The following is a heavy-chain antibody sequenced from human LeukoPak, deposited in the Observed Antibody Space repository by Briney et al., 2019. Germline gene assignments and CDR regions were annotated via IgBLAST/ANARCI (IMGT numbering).Heavy chain of an antibody. D-gene: IGHD1-26*01. CDR2: ISYDGSNK. J-gene: IGHJ6*03. V-gene: IGHV3-30-3*01. Sequence: GGSLRLSYAASGSTFSSYAMHWVRQAPGKGLEWVAVISYDGSNKYYADSVKGRFTISRDNSKNTLYLQMNSLRAEDTAVYYCARDRGIVGTTGYYYMDVWGKGTTVTVSS. CDR3: ARDRGIVGTTGYYYMDV. CDR1: GSTFSSYA.